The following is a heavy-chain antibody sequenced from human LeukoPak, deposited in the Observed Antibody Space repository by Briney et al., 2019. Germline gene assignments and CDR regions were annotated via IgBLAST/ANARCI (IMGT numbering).Heavy chain of an antibody. D-gene: IGHD6-13*01. J-gene: IGHJ5*01. Sequence: PSETLSLTCAVYGGSFSGYYWSWIRQPPGKGLEWIGEINHSGSTNYNPSLKSRVTISVDTSKNQFSLKLSSVTAADTAVYYCARGSPYSSSWYGYNWFDSWGQGTLVTVSS. CDR1: GGSFSGYY. V-gene: IGHV4-34*01. CDR2: INHSGST. CDR3: ARGSPYSSSWYGYNWFDS.